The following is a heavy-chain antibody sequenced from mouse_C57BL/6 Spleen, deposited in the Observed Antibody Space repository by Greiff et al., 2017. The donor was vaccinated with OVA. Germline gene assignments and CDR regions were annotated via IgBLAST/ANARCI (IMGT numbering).Heavy chain of an antibody. J-gene: IGHJ1*03. CDR3: ARFTTVVGGYFDV. V-gene: IGHV1-69*01. CDR1: GYTFTSYW. Sequence: QQSCKASGYTFTSYWMHWVKQRPGQGLEWIGEIDPSDSYTNYNQKFKGKSTLTVDKSSSTAYMQLSSLTSEDSAVYYCARFTTVVGGYFDVWGTGTTVTVSS. D-gene: IGHD1-1*01. CDR2: IDPSDSYT.